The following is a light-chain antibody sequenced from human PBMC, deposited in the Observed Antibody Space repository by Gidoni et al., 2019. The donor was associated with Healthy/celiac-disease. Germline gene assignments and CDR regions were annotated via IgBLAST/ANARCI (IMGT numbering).Light chain of an antibody. CDR1: QDISNY. CDR2: DAS. V-gene: IGKV1-33*01. CDR3: QQYDNLMCS. J-gene: IGKJ2*04. Sequence: DIQMTQSPSSLSASVGDRVTITCQASQDISNYLNWYQQKPGKAPKLLIYDASNLETGVPSRFSGSGSGKDFTFTISSLQPEDIATYYCQQYDNLMCSFGQGTKLEIK.